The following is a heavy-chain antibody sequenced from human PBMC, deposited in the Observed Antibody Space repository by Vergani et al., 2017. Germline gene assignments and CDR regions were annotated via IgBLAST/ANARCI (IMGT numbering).Heavy chain of an antibody. Sequence: QVQLVQSGAEVKKPGASVKVSCKVSGGTFSSYAISWVRQAPGQGLEWMGRIIPIFGTANYAQKFQGRVTITADESTSTAYMELSSLRSEDTAVYYCARRPFGYGGNGGFDYWGQGTLVTVSS. CDR1: GGTFSSYA. J-gene: IGHJ4*02. D-gene: IGHD4-23*01. V-gene: IGHV1-69*13. CDR3: ARRPFGYGGNGGFDY. CDR2: IIPIFGTA.